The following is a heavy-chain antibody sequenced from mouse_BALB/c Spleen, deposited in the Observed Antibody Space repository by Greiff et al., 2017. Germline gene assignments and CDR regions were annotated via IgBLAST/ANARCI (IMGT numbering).Heavy chain of an antibody. Sequence: EVKLVESGGGLVQPGGSLRLSCATSGFTFSDFYMEWVRQPPGKRLEWIAASRNKANDYTTEYSASVKGRFIVSRDTSQSILYLQMNALRAEDTAIYYCARDLITTAYYAMDYWGQGTSVTVSS. J-gene: IGHJ4*01. V-gene: IGHV7-1*02. CDR1: GFTFSDFY. D-gene: IGHD1-2*01. CDR2: SRNKANDYTT. CDR3: ARDLITTAYYAMDY.